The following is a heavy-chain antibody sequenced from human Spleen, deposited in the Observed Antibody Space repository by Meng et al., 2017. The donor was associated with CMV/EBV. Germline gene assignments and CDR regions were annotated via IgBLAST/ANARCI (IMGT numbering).Heavy chain of an antibody. CDR2: ISYDGSNK. CDR3: AKDFESSGPEGDY. Sequence: GESLKISCAASGFTFNTYAMHWVRQAPGKGLEWVAVISYDGSNKYIADSVQGRLTISRDNSKNTLYLQMNSLRPEDTAQFYCAKDFESSGPEGDYWGQGALVTVSS. J-gene: IGHJ4*02. V-gene: IGHV3-30*04. D-gene: IGHD6-19*01. CDR1: GFTFNTYA.